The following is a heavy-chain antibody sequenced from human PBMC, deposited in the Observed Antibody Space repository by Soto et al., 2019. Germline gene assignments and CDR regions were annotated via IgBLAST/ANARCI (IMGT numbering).Heavy chain of an antibody. CDR3: AMNHIRYFDSSGYSGYFGY. CDR2: IYYSGST. CDR1: GGSISSGDYY. D-gene: IGHD3-22*01. J-gene: IGHJ4*02. Sequence: QVQLQESGPGLVKPSQTLSLTCTVSGGSISSGDYYWSWIRQPPGKGLEWIGYIYYSGSTYYNPSLTRRVTISVDTSKNQFSLKLSSVTAADTAVYYCAMNHIRYFDSSGYSGYFGYWGQGALVTVSS. V-gene: IGHV4-30-4*01.